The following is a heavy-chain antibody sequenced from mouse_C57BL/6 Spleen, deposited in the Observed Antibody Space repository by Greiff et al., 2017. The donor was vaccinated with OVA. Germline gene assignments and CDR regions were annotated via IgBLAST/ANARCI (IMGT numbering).Heavy chain of an antibody. D-gene: IGHD2-12*01. CDR2: IYPGDGDT. V-gene: IGHV1-82*01. CDR3: ARSYEEAWFAY. CDR1: GYAFSSSW. J-gene: IGHJ3*01. Sequence: QVQLKQSGPELVKPGASVKISCKASGYAFSSSWMNWVKQRPGKGLEWIGRIYPGDGDTNYNGKFKGKATLTADKSSSTAYMQLSSLTSEDSAVYFCARSYEEAWFAYWGQGTLVTVSA.